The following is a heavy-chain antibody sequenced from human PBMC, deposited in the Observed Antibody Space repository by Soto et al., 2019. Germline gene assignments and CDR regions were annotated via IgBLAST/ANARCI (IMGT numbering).Heavy chain of an antibody. CDR2: MNPDSGNT. J-gene: IGHJ4*02. Sequence: GASVKVSCKASGYTFTSYDINWVRQATGQGPEWMGWMNPDSGNTGYVQKFQGRVTMTRNTAISTAYMELSSLRSGDTAVYYCARSVGGSNVNFDYWGQGTLVTVSS. D-gene: IGHD3-10*01. CDR3: ARSVGGSNVNFDY. V-gene: IGHV1-8*01. CDR1: GYTFTSYD.